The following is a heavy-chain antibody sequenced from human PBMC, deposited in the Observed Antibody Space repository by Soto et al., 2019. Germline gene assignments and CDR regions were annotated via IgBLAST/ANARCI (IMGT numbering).Heavy chain of an antibody. D-gene: IGHD2-21*02. CDR3: ATDQTAGYWFDP. Sequence: EVQLVESGGGLVQPGGSLRLSCAASGFTFSSYWMHWVRQAPGKGLVWVSRINSDGSSTNYADSVKGRFTISRDNAKNTLSLQMNSLRAEDTAVYYCATDQTAGYWFDPWGQGTLVTVSS. CDR1: GFTFSSYW. V-gene: IGHV3-74*01. CDR2: INSDGSST. J-gene: IGHJ5*02.